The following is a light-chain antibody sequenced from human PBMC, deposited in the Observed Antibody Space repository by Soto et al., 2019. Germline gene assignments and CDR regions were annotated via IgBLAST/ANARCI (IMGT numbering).Light chain of an antibody. V-gene: IGKV1-9*01. Sequence: DIQLTQSPSFLSASVGDRVTITCRASQGISSYLAWYQQKPGKAPKLLIYAASTLQSGVPSRFSGSGSGKEFTLTISSLQHEDFATYYCQQVNGYPITFGQGTRLEIK. J-gene: IGKJ5*01. CDR3: QQVNGYPIT. CDR2: AAS. CDR1: QGISSY.